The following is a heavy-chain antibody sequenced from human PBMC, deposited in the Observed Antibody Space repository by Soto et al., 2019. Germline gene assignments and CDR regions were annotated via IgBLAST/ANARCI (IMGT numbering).Heavy chain of an antibody. CDR1: GGSFSGYY. Sequence: SETLSLTCGVYGGSFSGYYWSWIRQPPGKGLEWIGEVNHSGSTSYNPSLKSRVTISVDTSKNQFSLKLSSVTAADTALYYCARNYLPYYGSGSPYGMDVWGQGTTVT. V-gene: IGHV4-34*01. D-gene: IGHD3-10*01. CDR2: VNHSGST. CDR3: ARNYLPYYGSGSPYGMDV. J-gene: IGHJ6*02.